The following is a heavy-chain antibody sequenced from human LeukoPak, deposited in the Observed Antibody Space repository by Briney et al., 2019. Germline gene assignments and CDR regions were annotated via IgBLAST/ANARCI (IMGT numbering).Heavy chain of an antibody. CDR3: ARTRGYSGYDGEYYFDY. CDR2: IYSGGST. D-gene: IGHD5-12*01. Sequence: PGGSLRLSCAASGFTVSSNCMSWVRQAPGKGLEWVSVIYSGGSTYYADSVKGRFTISRDNSKNTLYLQMNSLRAEDTAVYYCARTRGYSGYDGEYYFDYWGQGTLVTVSS. J-gene: IGHJ4*02. V-gene: IGHV3-66*02. CDR1: GFTVSSNC.